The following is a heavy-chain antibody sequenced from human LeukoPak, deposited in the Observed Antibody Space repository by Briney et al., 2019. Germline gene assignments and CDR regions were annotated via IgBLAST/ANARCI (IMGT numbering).Heavy chain of an antibody. J-gene: IGHJ3*02. CDR2: IKLDGSEK. CDR1: GFTFGKYW. D-gene: IGHD3-22*01. CDR3: ARAGGYDSSGSGAFDI. V-gene: IGHV3-7*03. Sequence: GSLRLSCVASGFTFGKYWMSWVRQAPGKGLEWVANIKLDGSEKNYVDSVKGRFTISRDNTKNSLYLQMNSLRAEDTAVYYCARAGGYDSSGSGAFDIWGQGTMVTVSS.